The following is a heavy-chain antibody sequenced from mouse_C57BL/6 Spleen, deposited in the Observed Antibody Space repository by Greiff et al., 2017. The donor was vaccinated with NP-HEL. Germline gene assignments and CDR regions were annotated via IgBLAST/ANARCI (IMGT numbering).Heavy chain of an antibody. Sequence: VQLQQSGAELVRPGSSVKLSCKASGYTFTSYWMDWVKQRPGQGLEWIGNIYPSDSETHYNQKFKDKATLTVDKSSSTAYMQLSSLTSEDSAVYYCARVDYGGFAYWGQGTLVTVSA. D-gene: IGHD1-1*02. J-gene: IGHJ3*01. CDR1: GYTFTSYW. CDR2: IYPSDSET. CDR3: ARVDYGGFAY. V-gene: IGHV1-61*01.